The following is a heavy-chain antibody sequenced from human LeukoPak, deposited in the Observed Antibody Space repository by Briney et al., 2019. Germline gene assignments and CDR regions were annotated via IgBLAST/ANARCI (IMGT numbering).Heavy chain of an antibody. CDR2: ISAYNGKT. D-gene: IGHD3-10*01. J-gene: IGHJ4*02. CDR1: GYTFTSYG. Sequence: GASVKVSCKASGYTFTSYGISWVRQAPGQGLEWMGWISAYNGKTNYAQRFQGRVTMTTETSTSTAYMELRSLRSDDAAVYYCARIDLAYGSGTYYTSYFEYWGQGTLVTVSS. CDR3: ARIDLAYGSGTYYTSYFEY. V-gene: IGHV1-18*01.